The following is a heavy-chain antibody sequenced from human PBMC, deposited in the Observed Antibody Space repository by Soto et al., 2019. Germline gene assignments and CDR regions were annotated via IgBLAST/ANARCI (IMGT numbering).Heavy chain of an antibody. J-gene: IGHJ3*02. D-gene: IGHD2-15*01. CDR2: IIPIFGTA. V-gene: IGHV1-69*13. CDR1: GGTFSSYA. CDR3: ARSRRYGGNLEDAFDI. Sequence: SVKVSCKASGGTFSSYAISWVRQAPGQGLEWMGGIIPIFGTANYAQKFQGRVTITADESTSTAYMELSSLRSEDTAVYYCARSRRYGGNLEDAFDIWGQGTMVTVSS.